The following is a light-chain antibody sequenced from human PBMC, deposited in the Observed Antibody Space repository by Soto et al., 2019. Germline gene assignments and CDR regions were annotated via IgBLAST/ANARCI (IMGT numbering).Light chain of an antibody. CDR2: GAS. Sequence: EIVMTQSPATPSVSPGERATLSCRASQSVNNNLAWYQQKPGQAPRLLIYGASTRATNIPARFSGSGSGTEFTLTISSLQSEHFAVYYCQQYNNWPLTFGGGTKVEIK. CDR1: QSVNNN. V-gene: IGKV3-15*01. CDR3: QQYNNWPLT. J-gene: IGKJ4*01.